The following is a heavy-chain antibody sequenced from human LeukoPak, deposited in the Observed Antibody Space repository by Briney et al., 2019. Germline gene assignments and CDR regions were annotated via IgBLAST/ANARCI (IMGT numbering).Heavy chain of an antibody. Sequence: PGGSLRLSCAASGFTFSSYEMNWVRQAPGKGLEWVSYISSSGSTIYYADSVKGRFTISRDNAMNSLYLQMNSLRAEDTAIYYCASGIRCSSTSCYDYWGQGTLVTVSS. CDR3: ASGIRCSSTSCYDY. CDR1: GFTFSSYE. J-gene: IGHJ4*02. D-gene: IGHD2-2*01. CDR2: ISSSGSTI. V-gene: IGHV3-48*03.